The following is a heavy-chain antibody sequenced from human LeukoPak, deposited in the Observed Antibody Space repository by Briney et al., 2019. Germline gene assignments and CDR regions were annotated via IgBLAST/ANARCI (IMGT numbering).Heavy chain of an antibody. CDR3: AKDDGWVQYAN. D-gene: IGHD5-24*01. Sequence: GGSLRLSCAASAFTFRSYGMHWVRQAPGKGLEWVAFIRYHGSDKYYADSVKDRFTISRDNSKNTLYLQMNSLRAEDTAVYYCAKDDGWVQYANWGQGTLVTVSS. CDR2: IRYHGSDK. V-gene: IGHV3-30*02. CDR1: AFTFRSYG. J-gene: IGHJ4*02.